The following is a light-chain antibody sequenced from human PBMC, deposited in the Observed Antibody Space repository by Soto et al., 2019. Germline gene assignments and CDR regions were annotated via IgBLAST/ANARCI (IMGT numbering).Light chain of an antibody. V-gene: IGKV3-15*01. CDR1: QSVSSN. CDR3: QQYNNRPSFT. J-gene: IGKJ3*01. Sequence: EIVMTQSPATLSVSPGERATLSCRASQSVSSNLAWYQQKPGQAPRLLIYGASTRATGIPARFSGSGSGTALTLTISSLQSEDFAVYYCQQYNNRPSFTFGPGTKVDIK. CDR2: GAS.